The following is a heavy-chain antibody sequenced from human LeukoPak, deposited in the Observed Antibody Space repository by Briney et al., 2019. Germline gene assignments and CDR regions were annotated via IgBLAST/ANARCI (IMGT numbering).Heavy chain of an antibody. CDR1: AFSFTDYP. Sequence: DGSRRLSCATSAFSFTDYPMNCVRQAPGKGLEWISNIRTTAEGAKYAYYAESVKGRVTISRDDGKNTLYLHMNSLRDDDTVLYYGEDGIRYAFDYWGQGILVTVSS. D-gene: IGHD3-9*01. CDR2: IRTTAEGAKYA. J-gene: IGHJ4*02. V-gene: IGHV3-48*02. CDR3: EDGIRYAFDY.